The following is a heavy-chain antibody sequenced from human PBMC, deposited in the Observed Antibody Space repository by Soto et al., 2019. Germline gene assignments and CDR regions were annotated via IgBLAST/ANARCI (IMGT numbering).Heavy chain of an antibody. D-gene: IGHD3-16*01. CDR3: ARSRGGYFDY. CDR2: IYYSGST. J-gene: IGHJ4*02. Sequence: QVQLQESGPGLVKPSETLSLTCTVSGGSISSYYWSWIRQPPGKGLEWIGYIYYSGSTNYNPSLKSRVTISVDTSKNQFSLKLSSVTAADTAVYYCARSRGGYFDYWSQGTLVTVSS. CDR1: GGSISSYY. V-gene: IGHV4-59*01.